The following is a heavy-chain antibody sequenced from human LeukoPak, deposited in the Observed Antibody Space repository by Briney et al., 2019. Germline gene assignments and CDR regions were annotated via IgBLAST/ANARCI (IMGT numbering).Heavy chain of an antibody. V-gene: IGHV3-30*02. CDR1: GFTFSSYG. Sequence: PGGSLRLSCAASGFTFSSYGMHWVRQAPGKGLEWVAFIRYDGSNKYYAGSVKGRFTISRDNSKNTLYLQMNSLRAEDTAVYYCAREMTTHFDYWGQGTLVTVSS. D-gene: IGHD4-11*01. CDR2: IRYDGSNK. CDR3: AREMTTHFDY. J-gene: IGHJ4*02.